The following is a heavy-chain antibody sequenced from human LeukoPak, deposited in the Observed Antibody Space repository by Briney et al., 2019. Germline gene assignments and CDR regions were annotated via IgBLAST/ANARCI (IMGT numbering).Heavy chain of an antibody. CDR1: GFTFSIYA. CDR3: AKDLEPYSYYDFWSGSMDNFDY. Sequence: GGSLRLSCAASGFTFSIYAMSWVRQAPGKGLEWVSAISGSGGSTYYADSVKGRFTISRDNSKNTLYLQMNSLRAEDTAVYYCAKDLEPYSYYDFWSGSMDNFDYWGQGTLVTVSS. D-gene: IGHD3-3*01. CDR2: ISGSGGST. J-gene: IGHJ4*02. V-gene: IGHV3-23*01.